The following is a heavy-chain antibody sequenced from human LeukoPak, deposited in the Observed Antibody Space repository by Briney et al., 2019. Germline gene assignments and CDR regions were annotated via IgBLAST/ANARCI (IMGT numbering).Heavy chain of an antibody. V-gene: IGHV4-38-2*02. Sequence: PSETLSLTCAVSGYSISSGYYWGWIRQPPGKGLEWIGSIYHSGSTYYNPSLKSRVTISVDTSKNQFSLKLSSVTAADTAVYYCARDTATSSGYHTFDYWGRGTLVTVSS. D-gene: IGHD3-22*01. CDR1: GYSISSGYY. J-gene: IGHJ4*02. CDR2: IYHSGST. CDR3: ARDTATSSGYHTFDY.